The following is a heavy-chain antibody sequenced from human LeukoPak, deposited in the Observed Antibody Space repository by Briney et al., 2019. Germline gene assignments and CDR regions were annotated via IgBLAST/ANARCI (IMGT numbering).Heavy chain of an antibody. V-gene: IGHV4-39*01. Sequence: SETLSLTCTVSGASISSSSHYWDWIRQPPGKGLEWIGTIYYSGSTYYNPSLESRVTISVDTSKNQFSLELTSVTAADTAVYYCASGGRWRIFDYWGQGTLVTGSS. CDR1: GASISSSSHY. J-gene: IGHJ4*02. CDR3: ASGGRWRIFDY. D-gene: IGHD3-16*01. CDR2: IYYSGST.